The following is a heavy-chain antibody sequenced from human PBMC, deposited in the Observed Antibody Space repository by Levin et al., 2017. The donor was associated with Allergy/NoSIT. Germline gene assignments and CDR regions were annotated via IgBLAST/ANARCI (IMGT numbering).Heavy chain of an antibody. J-gene: IGHJ4*02. CDR1: GFTVSTNY. D-gene: IGHD4-17*01. V-gene: IGHV3-53*01. CDR3: ASGVSDDYGDYLRY. Sequence: RPSETLSLTCAASGFTVSTNYMNWVRQAPGKGLEWVSVVYSGGATYYADSVKGRFTISRDNSKNTLYLQMNSLRAEDTAVYYCASGVSDDYGDYLRYWGQGTLVTVSS. CDR2: VYSGGAT.